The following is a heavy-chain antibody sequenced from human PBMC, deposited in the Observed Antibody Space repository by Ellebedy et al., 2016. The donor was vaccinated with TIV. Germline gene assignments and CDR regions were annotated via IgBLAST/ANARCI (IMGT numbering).Heavy chain of an antibody. CDR3: ARGAKGERGIDY. V-gene: IGHV4-34*01. J-gene: IGHJ4*02. Sequence: GSLRLXCAASGFTFSDYYMSWIRQPPEKGLEWIGEINQSGSTNYNPSLKNRITISIDTSQNQFSLKLSSVTAADTAVYYCARGAKGERGIDYWGQGTLVTVSS. CDR2: INQSGST. D-gene: IGHD3-16*01. CDR1: GFTFSDYY.